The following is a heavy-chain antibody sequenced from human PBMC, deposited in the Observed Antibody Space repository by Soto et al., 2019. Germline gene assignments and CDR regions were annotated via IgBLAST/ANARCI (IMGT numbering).Heavy chain of an antibody. J-gene: IGHJ2*01. D-gene: IGHD6-19*01. V-gene: IGHV4-34*01. Sequence: QVQLQQWGAGLLKPSETLSLTCAVYGGSFSGYYWSWIRQPPGKGLEWIGETNLSGSTNYNPSLKSRVTISVDTSKNQFSLKLSSVTAADTAVYYCARGRAVAGRYYWYFDLWGRGTLVTVSS. CDR3: ARGRAVAGRYYWYFDL. CDR2: TNLSGST. CDR1: GGSFSGYY.